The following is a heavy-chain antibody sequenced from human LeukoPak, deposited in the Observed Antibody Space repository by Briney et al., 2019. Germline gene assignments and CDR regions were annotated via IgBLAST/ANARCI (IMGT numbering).Heavy chain of an antibody. Sequence: ASVTVSCTASGGTFSSYAISWVRQAPGQGLEWMGGIIPIFGTANYAQKFQGRVTITADESTSTAYMELSSLRSEDTAVYYCARDRENWGAVFDYWGQGTLVTVSS. J-gene: IGHJ4*02. CDR2: IIPIFGTA. CDR3: ARDRENWGAVFDY. D-gene: IGHD7-27*01. V-gene: IGHV1-69*13. CDR1: GGTFSSYA.